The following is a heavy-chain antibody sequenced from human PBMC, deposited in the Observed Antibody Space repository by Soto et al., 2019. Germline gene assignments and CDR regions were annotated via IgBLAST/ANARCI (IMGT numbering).Heavy chain of an antibody. CDR2: INAGNGNT. J-gene: IGHJ6*02. D-gene: IGHD3-16*01. V-gene: IGHV1-3*01. CDR3: VKGTGPSRMVELDV. Sequence: ASVKVSCKASGYTFTSYAIHWVRQAPGQRLEWMGWINAGNGNTKYSQKFQGRVTISRDNSRDTLYLQMSSLRAEDTAVYFCVKGTGPSRMVELDVWGQGTTVTVSS. CDR1: GYTFTSYA.